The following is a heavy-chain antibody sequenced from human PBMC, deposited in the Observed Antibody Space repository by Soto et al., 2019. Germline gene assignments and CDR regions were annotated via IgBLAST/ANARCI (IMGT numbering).Heavy chain of an antibody. CDR3: AREVASYDRSGFIDY. J-gene: IGHJ4*02. Sequence: PGGSLRLSCAGSGFIFSNSAFHWVRQAPGKGLEWVALISYDGNNKYYADSVKGRFTISRDNSKNTLYLQMHSLRADDTAVYYCAREVASYDRSGFIDYWGQGALVTVSS. D-gene: IGHD3-22*01. CDR2: ISYDGNNK. CDR1: GFIFSNSA. V-gene: IGHV3-30-3*01.